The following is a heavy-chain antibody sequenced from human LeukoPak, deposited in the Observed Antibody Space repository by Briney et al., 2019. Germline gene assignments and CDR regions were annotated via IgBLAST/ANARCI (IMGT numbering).Heavy chain of an antibody. CDR3: AKSGTACSGGSCYSHYFDF. Sequence: HPGGSLRLSCAASGFTFSIYGMNWVRQAPRKGLQWVSAVSGGGGSTSYADSVKGRFTISRDNSKNTIYLQLNSLRAEDTAVYYCAKSGTACSGGSCYSHYFDFWGQGTLVTVSS. CDR2: VSGGGGST. D-gene: IGHD2-15*01. J-gene: IGHJ4*02. CDR1: GFTFSIYG. V-gene: IGHV3-23*01.